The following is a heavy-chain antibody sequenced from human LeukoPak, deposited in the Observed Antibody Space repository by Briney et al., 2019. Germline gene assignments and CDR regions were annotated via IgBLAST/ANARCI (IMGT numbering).Heavy chain of an antibody. V-gene: IGHV1-3*01. CDR1: GYTFTSYA. D-gene: IGHD3-10*01. Sequence: ASVKVSCKASGYTFTSYAMHWVRQAPGQRLGWMGWINAGNGNTKYSQKFQGRVTITRDTSASTAYMELSSLRSEDTAVYYCARERRYYPYYYYGMDVWGQGTTVTVSS. CDR2: INAGNGNT. J-gene: IGHJ6*02. CDR3: ARERRYYPYYYYGMDV.